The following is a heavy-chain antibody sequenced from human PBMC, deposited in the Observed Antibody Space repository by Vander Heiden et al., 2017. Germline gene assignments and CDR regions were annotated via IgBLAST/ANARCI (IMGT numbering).Heavy chain of an antibody. CDR3: PKEVCSGWYYIDY. J-gene: IGHJ4*02. CDR1: GFPFDDDA. D-gene: IGHD6-13*01. V-gene: IGHV3-9*01. Sequence: EVQLVESGGGLVQPGRSLRLSCAASGFPFDDDAMHGVRQAPGKGLEWVSGSRWNSGAIGYAFSVKGRFTISRDNAKNYLYLQMNSPRAEDTALYYCPKEVCSGWYYIDYWGQGTLVTVSS. CDR2: SRWNSGAI.